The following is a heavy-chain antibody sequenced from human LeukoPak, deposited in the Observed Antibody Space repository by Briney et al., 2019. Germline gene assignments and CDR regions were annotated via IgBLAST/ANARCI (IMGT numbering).Heavy chain of an antibody. V-gene: IGHV3-9*01. D-gene: IGHD6-13*01. J-gene: IGHJ3*02. CDR1: GFTFDDYA. Sequence: GGSLRLSCAASGFTFDDYAMHWVRQAPGKGLEWVSGISWNSGSIGYADSVKGRFTISRDNAKNSLYLQMNSLRAEDTALYYCAKDMAAAVPGDAFDIWGQGTMVTVSS. CDR3: AKDMAAAVPGDAFDI. CDR2: ISWNSGSI.